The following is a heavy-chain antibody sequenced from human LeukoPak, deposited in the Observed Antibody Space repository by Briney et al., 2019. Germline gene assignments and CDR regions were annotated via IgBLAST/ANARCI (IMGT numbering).Heavy chain of an antibody. CDR3: ARALAAQQLVHDWFDP. J-gene: IGHJ5*02. D-gene: IGHD6-13*01. CDR1: GFTFSDYY. V-gene: IGHV3-11*01. Sequence: GGSLRLSCAASGFTFSDYYMSWIRQAPGKGPEWVSYISSSGSTIYYADSVKGRFTISRDNAKNSLYLQMNSLRAEDTAVYYCARALAAQQLVHDWFDPWGQGTLVTVSS. CDR2: ISSSGSTI.